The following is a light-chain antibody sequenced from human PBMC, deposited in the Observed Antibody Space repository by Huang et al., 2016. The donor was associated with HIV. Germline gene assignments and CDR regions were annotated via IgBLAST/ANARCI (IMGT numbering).Light chain of an antibody. J-gene: IGKJ2*01. CDR2: GAS. Sequence: EIIMTQSPPTLSLSPGAGASLSCRANQSVATNLAWYLHRPGQSPRILIFGASTRASGLPGRFSGSGSGTQFTLTVSGLQSEDFAVYYCQQYHNWPYTFGQGTKLEI. CDR3: QQYHNWPYT. V-gene: IGKV3-15*01. CDR1: QSVATN.